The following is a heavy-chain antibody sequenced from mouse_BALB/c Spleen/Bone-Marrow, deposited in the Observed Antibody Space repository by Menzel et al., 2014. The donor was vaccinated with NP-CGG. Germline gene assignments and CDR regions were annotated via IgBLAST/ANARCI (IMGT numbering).Heavy chain of an antibody. CDR1: GYTFSNYW. Sequence: QVQLQQSGAELMKPGASVKISCKATGYTFSNYWIDWVKQRPGHGLEWIGEILPGSGTANYNEKFKGKATFTADTSSNTAYMQLSSLTSEDSALYYCARASVAPYYFDFWGQGTSLTVSS. CDR3: ARASVAPYYFDF. V-gene: IGHV1-9*01. CDR2: ILPGSGTA. J-gene: IGHJ2*02. D-gene: IGHD1-3*01.